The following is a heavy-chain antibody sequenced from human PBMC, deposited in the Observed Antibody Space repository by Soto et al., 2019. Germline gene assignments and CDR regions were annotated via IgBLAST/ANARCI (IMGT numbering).Heavy chain of an antibody. J-gene: IGHJ4*02. CDR3: AHRVLRTVFGLVTTTAIYFDF. CDR2: IYWDDDK. V-gene: IGHV2-5*02. Sequence: QITLNESGPTVVRPTETLTLTCRFSGFSLTTSGVGVGWIRQSPGKAPEWIALIYWDDDKRYSASLKSRLTITKDTSKNQVGLTVSDLDPTDTATYYCAHRVLRTVFGLVTTTAIYFDFWGQGTPVAVSS. CDR1: GFSLTTSGVG. D-gene: IGHD3-3*01.